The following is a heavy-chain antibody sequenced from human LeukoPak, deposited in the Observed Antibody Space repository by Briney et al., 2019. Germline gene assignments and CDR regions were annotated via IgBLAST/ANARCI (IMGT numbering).Heavy chain of an antibody. CDR1: GFTFSNAW. CDR3: TTAIRVRRAYYYYYYCMDG. V-gene: IGHV3-15*01. J-gene: IGHJ6*03. D-gene: IGHD2-21*01. Sequence: GGSLRLSCGASGFTFSNAWMSWVRQAPGKGLEWVGRIKSKTDGGTTDYTAPVKGRFTISRADSKNTVYLQMNSLKTEDTAVYYCTTAIRVRRAYYYYYYCMDGWGKGTTVTVSS. CDR2: IKSKTDGGTT.